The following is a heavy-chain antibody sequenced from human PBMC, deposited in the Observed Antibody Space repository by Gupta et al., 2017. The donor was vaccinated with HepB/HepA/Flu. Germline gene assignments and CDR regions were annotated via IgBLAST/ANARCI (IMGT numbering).Heavy chain of an antibody. D-gene: IGHD3-9*01. J-gene: IGHJ6*03. CDR3: ARVLDYDILTGYYRGYYYMDV. CDR2: IIPIFGTA. Sequence: QVQLVQSGAEVKKPGSSVKVSCKASGGTFSSYAISWVRQAHGQGLEWMGGIIPIFGTANYAQKFQGRVTITADESTSTAYMELSSLRSEDTAVYYCARVLDYDILTGYYRGYYYMDVWGKGTTVTVSS. CDR1: GGTFSSYA. V-gene: IGHV1-69*01.